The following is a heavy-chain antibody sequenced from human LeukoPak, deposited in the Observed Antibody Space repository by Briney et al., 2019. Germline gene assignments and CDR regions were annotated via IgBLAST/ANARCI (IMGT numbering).Heavy chain of an antibody. CDR3: AKMYGGTYIGN. J-gene: IGHJ4*02. CDR1: GFTFSSYG. CDR2: ISSDGSNK. Sequence: GGSLRLSCAASGFTFSSYGMQWVRQAPGKGLEWVAVISSDGSNKYYADSVKGRFTISRDISKSMIYLQMNSLRAEDTAVYYCAKMYGGTYIGNWGQGTLVTVSA. V-gene: IGHV3-30*18. D-gene: IGHD1-26*01.